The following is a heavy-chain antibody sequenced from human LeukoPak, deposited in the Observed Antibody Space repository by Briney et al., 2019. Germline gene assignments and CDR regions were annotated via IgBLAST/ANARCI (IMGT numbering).Heavy chain of an antibody. J-gene: IGHJ6*02. CDR2: TYYRSKWYN. CDR3: ARGLLVVVPSPIEDYYYYGMDV. V-gene: IGHV6-1*01. CDR1: GDSVSSNSAA. Sequence: SQTLSLTCAISGDSVSSNSAAWNWIRQSPSRGLEWLGRTYYRSKWYNDYAVSVKSRITINPDTSKNQFSLKLSSVTAADTAVYYCARGLLVVVPSPIEDYYYYGMDVWGQGTTVTVSS. D-gene: IGHD2-2*01.